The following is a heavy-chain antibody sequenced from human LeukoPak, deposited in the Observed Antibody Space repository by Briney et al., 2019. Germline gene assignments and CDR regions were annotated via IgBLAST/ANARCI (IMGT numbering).Heavy chain of an antibody. J-gene: IGHJ5*02. Sequence: SETLSLTCAVYGGSFSGYYWSWIRQPPGKGLEWIGYIYYSGSTNYNPSLKSRVTISVDTSKNQFSLKLSSVTAADTAVYYCARGAPLSGYCSGGSCYSNWFDPWGQGTLVTVSS. D-gene: IGHD2-15*01. V-gene: IGHV4-59*01. CDR3: ARGAPLSGYCSGGSCYSNWFDP. CDR2: IYYSGST. CDR1: GGSFSGYY.